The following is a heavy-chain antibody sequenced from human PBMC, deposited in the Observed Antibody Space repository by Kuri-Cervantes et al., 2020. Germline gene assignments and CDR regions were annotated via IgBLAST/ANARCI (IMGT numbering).Heavy chain of an antibody. V-gene: IGHV3-23*01. CDR3: ASKGITVTTYYFDY. CDR2: ISGSAGST. D-gene: IGHD4-17*01. J-gene: IGHJ4*02. Sequence: GGSLRLSCAASGFTFSSYAMSWVRQAPEKGLEWVSVISGSAGSTYYADSVKGRFTISRDNSNNTLYLQMNSLRAEDTAVYYCASKGITVTTYYFDYWGQGTLVTVSS. CDR1: GFTFSSYA.